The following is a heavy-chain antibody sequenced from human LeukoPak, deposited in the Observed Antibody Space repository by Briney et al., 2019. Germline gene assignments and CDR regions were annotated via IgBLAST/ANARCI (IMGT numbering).Heavy chain of an antibody. Sequence: PSETLSLTRAVSGGSINSSNWWSWVRQPPGKGLEWIGEIYHSGSTNYNPSLKSRVTISVDTSKNQFSLKLNSLTTADTAVYYCTRGAGWLIDYWGQGILVTVSS. V-gene: IGHV4-4*02. CDR1: GGSINSSNW. D-gene: IGHD3-16*01. CDR3: TRGAGWLIDY. J-gene: IGHJ4*02. CDR2: IYHSGST.